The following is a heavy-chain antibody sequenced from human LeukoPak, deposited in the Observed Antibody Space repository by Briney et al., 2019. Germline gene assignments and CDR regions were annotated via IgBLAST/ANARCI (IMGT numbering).Heavy chain of an antibody. CDR2: IRPSGENT. J-gene: IGHJ5*02. Sequence: AIRPSGENTYYGDSVKGRFTISRDNSKNTVYLQMNNMRVDDTAVYYCARVAECHWFDPWGQGTLVTVSS. D-gene: IGHD3-3*01. CDR3: ARVAECHWFDP. V-gene: IGHV3-23*01.